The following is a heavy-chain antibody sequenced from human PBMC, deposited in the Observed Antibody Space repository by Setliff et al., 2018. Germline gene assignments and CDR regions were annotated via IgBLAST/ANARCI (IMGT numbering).Heavy chain of an antibody. D-gene: IGHD3-3*01. V-gene: IGHV1-46*01. CDR2: VNPSGGHP. CDR3: ARGFASFLEWSRPGYNWFDP. CDR1: GYTFINFH. Sequence: WASVKVSCKSSGYTFINFHLHWVRLAPGQGLQWMGMVNPSGGHPVYAQKFQGRVTMTRNTSISTAYMELSSLRSEDTAVYYCARGFASFLEWSRPGYNWFDPWGQGTLVTVSS. J-gene: IGHJ5*02.